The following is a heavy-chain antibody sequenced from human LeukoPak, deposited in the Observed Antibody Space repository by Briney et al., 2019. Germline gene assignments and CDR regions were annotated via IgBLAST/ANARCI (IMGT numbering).Heavy chain of an antibody. V-gene: IGHV4-4*02. Sequence: SGTLSLTCAVSGGSIGSIEWFSWVRPTPGKGLEWIGESHQTGSTNYNPSLKSRVTISVDKSKNQFSLDFNSVTAADTAIYYCATNGYYCIDVWGKGTPVTVSS. CDR1: GGSIGSIEW. CDR2: SHQTGST. J-gene: IGHJ6*03. CDR3: ATNGYYCIDV. D-gene: IGHD2-8*01.